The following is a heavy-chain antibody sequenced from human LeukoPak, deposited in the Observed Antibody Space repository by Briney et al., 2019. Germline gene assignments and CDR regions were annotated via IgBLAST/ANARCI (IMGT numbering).Heavy chain of an antibody. J-gene: IGHJ4*02. Sequence: SQTLSLTCTVSGGSISSGGYYWSWIRQPPGKGLEWIGYIYHSGSTYYNPSLKSRVTISVDRSKNQFSLKLSSVTAADTAVYYCASQYYDFWRGYPTSPFDYWGQGTLVTVSS. V-gene: IGHV4-30-2*01. CDR1: GGSISSGGYY. D-gene: IGHD3-3*01. CDR2: IYHSGST. CDR3: ASQYYDFWRGYPTSPFDY.